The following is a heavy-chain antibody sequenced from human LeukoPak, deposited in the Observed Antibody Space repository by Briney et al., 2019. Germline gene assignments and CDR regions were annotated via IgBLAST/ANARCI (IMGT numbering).Heavy chain of an antibody. D-gene: IGHD2-2*01. J-gene: IGHJ6*02. CDR3: ARGSFVVVPAATVNYGMDV. V-gene: IGHV3-53*01. CDR2: IYSSGST. Sequence: PGGSLRLSCAASGFTISSNYMSWVRQAPGNVLEWVSVIYSSGSTYYADSVKGRFTISRDNSKNTLYLQMNSLRAEDTAVYYCARGSFVVVPAATVNYGMDVWGQGTTVTVSS. CDR1: GFTISSNY.